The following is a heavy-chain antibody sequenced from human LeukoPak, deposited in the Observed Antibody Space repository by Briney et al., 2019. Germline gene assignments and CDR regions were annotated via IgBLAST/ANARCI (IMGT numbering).Heavy chain of an antibody. D-gene: IGHD3-22*01. CDR1: GGSMSSHY. CDR3: ARLLDNDSSGDPDTFDM. CDR2: VYYSGKT. J-gene: IGHJ3*02. V-gene: IGHV4-59*11. Sequence: PSETLSLTCAVSGGSMSSHYWSWTRQPPGKGLEWIGYVYYSGKTYYNPSLQSRVTISVDTSKNHFSLKLTSVTAADTAVYYCARLLDNDSSGDPDTFDMWGQGTMVTVSS.